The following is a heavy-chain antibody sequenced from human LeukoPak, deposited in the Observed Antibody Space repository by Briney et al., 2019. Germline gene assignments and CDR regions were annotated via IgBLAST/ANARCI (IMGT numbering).Heavy chain of an antibody. CDR1: GDSINSLDL. CDR2: IYYSGST. CDR3: AREPYSYRQGYFDY. J-gene: IGHJ4*02. D-gene: IGHD5-18*01. V-gene: IGHV4-39*01. Sequence: PSETLSLTCTVSGDSINSLDLWSWVRPPPGKGLEWIGSIYYSGSTYYNPSLKSRVTISVDTSKNQFSLKLSSVTAADTAVYYCAREPYSYRQGYFDYWGQGTLVTVSS.